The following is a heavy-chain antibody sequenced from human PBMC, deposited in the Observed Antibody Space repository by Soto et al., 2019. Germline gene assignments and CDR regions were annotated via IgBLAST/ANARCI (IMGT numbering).Heavy chain of an antibody. V-gene: IGHV4-30-4*01. CDR2: IYYSGST. CDR3: ARAFYGGLIDY. D-gene: IGHD5-12*01. Sequence: PSESISPNCTVTGGTVIRGVSDGGWLRQPPGKGLEWIGYIYYSGSTYYNPSLKSRVTISVDTSKNQFSLKLSSVTAADTAVYYCARAFYGGLIDYWGQGTLVTVSS. CDR1: GGTVIRGVSD. J-gene: IGHJ4*02.